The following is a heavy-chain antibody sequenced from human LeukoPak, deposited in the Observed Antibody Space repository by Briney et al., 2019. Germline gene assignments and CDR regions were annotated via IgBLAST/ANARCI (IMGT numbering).Heavy chain of an antibody. J-gene: IGHJ4*02. D-gene: IGHD1-26*01. CDR2: IYYSVST. Sequence: SETLSLTCTVSAGSISSYYWGWIRQPPGKGLEWIGSIYYSVSTYYNPSLKSRVTISVDTSKNQFSLKLSSVTAADTAMYYCARTSGTYFYLFDYWGQGTLVTVSS. CDR3: ARTSGTYFYLFDY. V-gene: IGHV4-39*07. CDR1: AGSISSYY.